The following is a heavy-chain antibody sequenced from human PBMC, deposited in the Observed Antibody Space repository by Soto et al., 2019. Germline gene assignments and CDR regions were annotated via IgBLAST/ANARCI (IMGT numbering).Heavy chain of an antibody. J-gene: IGHJ4*02. Sequence: GGFLRLSCAASGFTLSSYAMHWVRQAPGKGLEWVAVISYDGSNKYYADSVKGRFTISRDNSKNTLYLKMNSLRAEDTAVDYCARDAYYSGGRYGSITHHFDYWGQGTLVTVSS. CDR2: ISYDGSNK. CDR3: ARDAYYSGGRYGSITHHFDY. D-gene: IGHD6-19*01. CDR1: GFTLSSYA. V-gene: IGHV3-30-3*01.